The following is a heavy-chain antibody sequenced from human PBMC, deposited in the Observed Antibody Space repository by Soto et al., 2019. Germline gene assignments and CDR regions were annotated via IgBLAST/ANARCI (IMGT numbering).Heavy chain of an antibody. CDR3: ARDRRYFDWLLPYYFDY. CDR2: ISSSSSYI. D-gene: IGHD3-9*01. J-gene: IGHJ4*02. CDR1: GFTFSSYS. Sequence: EMQLVESGGGLVKPGGSLRLSCAASGFTFSSYSMNWVRQAPGKGLEWVSSISSSSSYIYYADSVKGRFTISRDNAKNSLYLQMNSLRAEDTAVYYCARDRRYFDWLLPYYFDYWGQGTLVTVSS. V-gene: IGHV3-21*01.